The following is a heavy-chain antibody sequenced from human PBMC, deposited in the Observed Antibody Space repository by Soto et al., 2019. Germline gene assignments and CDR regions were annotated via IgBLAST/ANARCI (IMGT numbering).Heavy chain of an antibody. CDR1: GGSFSGYY. Sequence: SEILSLTCAVYGGSFSGYYWSWIRQPPGKGLEWIGEINHSGSTNYNPSLKSRVTISVDTSKNQFSLKLSSVTAADTAVYYCARLGYCSGGSCYPFDYWGQGTLVTVSS. V-gene: IGHV4-34*01. J-gene: IGHJ4*02. D-gene: IGHD2-15*01. CDR2: INHSGST. CDR3: ARLGYCSGGSCYPFDY.